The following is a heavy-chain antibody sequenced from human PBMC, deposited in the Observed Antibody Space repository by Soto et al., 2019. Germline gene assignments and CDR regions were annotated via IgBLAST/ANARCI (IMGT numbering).Heavy chain of an antibody. CDR1: GYTFASYT. CDR2: ISAGNGNT. V-gene: IGHV1-3*01. Sequence: ASVKVSCKASGYTFASYTLHWVRQAPGQRFEWLGWISAGNGNTKSSQKFQDRVTFDRNTSASTVSMELNSLRSEDTAVYYCARELRIAAAGTVGRVYYYGMDVWGQGTTVTVSS. D-gene: IGHD6-13*01. J-gene: IGHJ6*02. CDR3: ARELRIAAAGTVGRVYYYGMDV.